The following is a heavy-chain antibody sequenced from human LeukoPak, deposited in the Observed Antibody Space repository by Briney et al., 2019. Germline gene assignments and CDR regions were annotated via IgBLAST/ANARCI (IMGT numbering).Heavy chain of an antibody. J-gene: IGHJ4*02. D-gene: IGHD3-10*01. V-gene: IGHV3-64*01. CDR1: GLTFSSYA. CDR3: ARVVEQGWFGHPFDY. Sequence: GGSLRLSCAPSGLTFSSYAMHWVRQAPGKGLEYVSAISSNGGSTYYANSVKGRFTISRDNSKNTLYLQMGNLRAEDMAVYYCARVVEQGWFGHPFDYWGQGTLVTVSS. CDR2: ISSNGGST.